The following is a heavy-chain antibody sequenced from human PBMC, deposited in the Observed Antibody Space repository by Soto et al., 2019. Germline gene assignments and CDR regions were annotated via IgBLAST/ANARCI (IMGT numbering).Heavy chain of an antibody. CDR3: ARDAGYYYDSSGLGQEYNWFDP. Sequence: AGGSLRLSCAASGFTFSSYAMHWVRQAPGKGLEWVAVISYDGSNKYYADSVKGRFTISRDNSKNTLYLQMNSLRAEDTAVYYCARDAGYYYDSSGLGQEYNWFDPWGQGTLVTVSS. CDR2: ISYDGSNK. CDR1: GFTFSSYA. D-gene: IGHD3-22*01. V-gene: IGHV3-30-3*01. J-gene: IGHJ5*02.